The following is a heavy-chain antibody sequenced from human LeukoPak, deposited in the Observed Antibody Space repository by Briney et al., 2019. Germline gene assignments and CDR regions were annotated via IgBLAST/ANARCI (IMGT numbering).Heavy chain of an antibody. Sequence: PSETLSLTCTVSGGSLTSHNYYWGWIRQPPGKPLEWLGTIYHTGVTFRNSSLMSRLTISVDTSKDQFSLKLTSVTAADTAVYYCARPPGIAAAWFDPWGQGTLVTVSS. CDR2: IYHTGVT. V-gene: IGHV4-39*01. CDR1: GGSLTSHNYY. J-gene: IGHJ5*02. CDR3: ARPPGIAAAWFDP. D-gene: IGHD6-13*01.